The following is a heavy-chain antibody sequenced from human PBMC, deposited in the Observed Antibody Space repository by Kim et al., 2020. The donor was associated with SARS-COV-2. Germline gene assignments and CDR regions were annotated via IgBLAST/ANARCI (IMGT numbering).Heavy chain of an antibody. V-gene: IGHV3-30*04. D-gene: IGHD3-10*01. Sequence: GGSLRLSCAASGFTFSSYAMHWVRQAPGKGLEWVAVISYDGSNKYYADSVKGRFTISRDNSKNTLYLQMNSLRAEDTAVYYCARSGSGSYTNWFDPWGQGTLVTVSS. CDR3: ARSGSGSYTNWFDP. J-gene: IGHJ5*02. CDR2: ISYDGSNK. CDR1: GFTFSSYA.